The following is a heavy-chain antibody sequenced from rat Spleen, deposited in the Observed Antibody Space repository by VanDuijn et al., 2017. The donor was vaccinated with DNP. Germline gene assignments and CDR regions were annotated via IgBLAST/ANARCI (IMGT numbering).Heavy chain of an antibody. D-gene: IGHD1-6*01. J-gene: IGHJ2*01. CDR3: ARGVYTTDYFSYYFDY. Sequence: EVQLVESGGGFVQPGRSLKLSCAASGFTFSNSDMAWVRQAPTKGLEWVASITYSDSYPYYRDSVKGRFTVSRDNAKSSLYLQMNSLKSEDTATYYCARGVYTTDYFSYYFDYWGQGVMVTVSS. CDR1: GFTFSNSD. CDR2: ITYSDSYP. V-gene: IGHV5S23*01.